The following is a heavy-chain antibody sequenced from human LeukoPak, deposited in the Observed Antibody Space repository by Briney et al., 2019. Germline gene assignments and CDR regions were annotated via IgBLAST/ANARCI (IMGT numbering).Heavy chain of an antibody. CDR2: IRYDASNR. CDR1: GFTFSSHG. D-gene: IGHD3-22*01. J-gene: IGHJ4*02. Sequence: GGSLRLSCVASGFTFSSHGMHWVRQAPGKGLEWVAFIRYDASNRYYADSVKGRFTISRDNSKNTLYLQMNSLRAEDTAVYYCARAEEYYYDSSGYIYFDYWGQGTLVTVSS. CDR3: ARAEEYYYDSSGYIYFDY. V-gene: IGHV3-30*02.